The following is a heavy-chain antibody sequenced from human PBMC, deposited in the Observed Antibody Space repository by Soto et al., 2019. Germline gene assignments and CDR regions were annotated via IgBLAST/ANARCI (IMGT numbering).Heavy chain of an antibody. CDR1: GYTFTTHA. V-gene: IGHV1-3*01. D-gene: IGHD1-26*01. CDR2: INAGNGYT. J-gene: IGHJ6*03. Sequence: ASVKVSCKASGYTFTTHALHWVRQAPGQRLEWMGWINAGNGYTKYSQKFQGRVTITRGTFASAVYMDLRSLRSEDTAVYYCARGEPPPVYYYYMDVWGSGTTVTVSS. CDR3: ARGEPPPVYYYYMDV.